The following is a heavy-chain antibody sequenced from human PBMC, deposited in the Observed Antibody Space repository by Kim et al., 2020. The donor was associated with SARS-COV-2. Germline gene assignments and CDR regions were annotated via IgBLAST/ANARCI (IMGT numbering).Heavy chain of an antibody. CDR1: GYTFGHSP. Sequence: ASVKVSCKASGYTFGHSPLTWVRRAPGQGLEWMGWINTATGHAAYAQAFPGRFVFSLDTSVGTAYLQINSLKPDDSAVYYCARYYYDSRNYAYFDHWGQGTLVTVSS. J-gene: IGHJ4*02. CDR2: INTATGHA. D-gene: IGHD3-16*01. CDR3: ARYYYDSRNYAYFDH. V-gene: IGHV7-4-1*02.